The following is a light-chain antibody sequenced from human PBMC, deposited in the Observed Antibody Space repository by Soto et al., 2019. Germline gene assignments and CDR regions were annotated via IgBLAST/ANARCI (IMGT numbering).Light chain of an antibody. CDR2: DVS. V-gene: IGLV2-14*01. J-gene: IGLJ1*01. Sequence: QSALTQPASVSGSPGQSITISCTGTSSDVGGYNYVSWYQQHPGKAPKLVIYDVSNRPSGVSNRFSGSKSGNTASLTISGVQAEDEADYYCNSHTSSSTYVFGTGTKVTVL. CDR3: NSHTSSSTYV. CDR1: SSDVGGYNY.